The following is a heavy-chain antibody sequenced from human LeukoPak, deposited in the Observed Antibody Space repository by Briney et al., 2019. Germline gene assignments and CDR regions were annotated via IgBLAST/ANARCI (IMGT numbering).Heavy chain of an antibody. CDR2: IYYTGAT. CDR1: GGSISSYY. D-gene: IGHD5-18*01. J-gene: IGHJ4*02. Sequence: PSETLSFTCTVSGGSISSYYWSWLRLPPGKGLEWLGYIYYTGATYYNPSLKSRVTISLDTSKNQFSLKLSSVTAADAAVYYCARAGYSYGTGYYFDYWGQGALVTVSS. CDR3: ARAGYSYGTGYYFDY. V-gene: IGHV4-59*01.